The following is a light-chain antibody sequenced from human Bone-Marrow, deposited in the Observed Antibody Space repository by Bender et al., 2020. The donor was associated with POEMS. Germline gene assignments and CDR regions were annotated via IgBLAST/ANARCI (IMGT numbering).Light chain of an antibody. Sequence: QSALTQPASVSGSPGQSITISCTGTSSDVGNYNLVSWYQQHPGKAPKLIIYAATKRPSGVPYRFSGYNSGNPASLTISGLQADDEADYFCCAYGNIHVIFGGGNKLTVL. J-gene: IGLJ2*01. V-gene: IGLV2-23*01. CDR2: AAT. CDR1: SSDVGNYNL. CDR3: CAYGNIHVI.